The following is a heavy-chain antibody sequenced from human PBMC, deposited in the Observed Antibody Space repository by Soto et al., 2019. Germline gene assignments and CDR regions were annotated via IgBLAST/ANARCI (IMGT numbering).Heavy chain of an antibody. CDR1: GGSISGSPTH. V-gene: IGHV4-39*02. CDR2: IDDSGKV. J-gene: IGHJ1*01. D-gene: IGHD6-19*01. Sequence: PXETLTLPCTVSGGSISGSPTHWGWIRQPPGKGLEWIGSIDDSGKVYYNPSLTGRATLLVDTSKNRFSLNLNSVTAADTAVYYCAVPPPIEVAGPDYWGQGNLVTVSS. CDR3: AVPPPIEVAGPDY.